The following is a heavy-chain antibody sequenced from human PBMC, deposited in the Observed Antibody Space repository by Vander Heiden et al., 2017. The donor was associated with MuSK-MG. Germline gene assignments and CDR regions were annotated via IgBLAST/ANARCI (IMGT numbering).Heavy chain of an antibody. CDR2: IYYSGST. D-gene: IGHD6-13*01. CDR1: GGSINSYY. V-gene: IGHV4-59*01. J-gene: IGHJ5*02. CDR3: ARGRASWYDWFDP. Sequence: QVQLQESGPGLVKPSETLSRTCTGSGGSINSYYWSWIRQSPGKGLEWIGYIYYSGSTNYNPSLKSRVIISVDTSKNQFSLRLSSVTAADTAQYYCARGRASWYDWFDPWGQGTLVTVSS.